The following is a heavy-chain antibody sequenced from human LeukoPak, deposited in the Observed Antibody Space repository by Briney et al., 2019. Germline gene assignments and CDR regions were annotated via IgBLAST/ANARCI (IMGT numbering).Heavy chain of an antibody. V-gene: IGHV3-7*01. J-gene: IGHJ4*02. Sequence: GGSLRLSCAASRFTFSSYWMSWVRQAPGKGLEWVSNIKQDGSEGYYVDSLRGRFTISRDNAMNSLYLQMNSLRAEDTGIYYCARRVREIPLGYHFDYWGQGTVVTVSS. CDR1: RFTFSSYW. CDR3: ARRVREIPLGYHFDY. CDR2: IKQDGSEG. D-gene: IGHD3-10*01.